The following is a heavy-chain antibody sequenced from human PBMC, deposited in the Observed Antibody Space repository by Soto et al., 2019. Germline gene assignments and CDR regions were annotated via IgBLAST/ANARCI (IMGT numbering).Heavy chain of an antibody. D-gene: IGHD6-6*01. V-gene: IGHV1-69*06. CDR2: IIPIFGTA. Sequence: QVQLVQSGAEVKKPGSSVKVSCKASGGTFSSYAISWVRQAPGQGLEWMGGIIPIFGTANYAQKFQGRVTITADKSTSTAYMELSSLRFEDTAVYYCARDVLAARLVYWFDPWGQGTLVTVSS. J-gene: IGHJ5*02. CDR1: GGTFSSYA. CDR3: ARDVLAARLVYWFDP.